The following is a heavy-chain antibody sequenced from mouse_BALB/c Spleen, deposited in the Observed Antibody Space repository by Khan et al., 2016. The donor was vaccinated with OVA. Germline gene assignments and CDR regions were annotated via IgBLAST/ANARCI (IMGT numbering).Heavy chain of an antibody. D-gene: IGHD2-2*01. V-gene: IGHV1-52*01. CDR3: ARREKYGYDPSWFAY. CDR1: GYTFTSYW. Sequence: SGAELVRPGASVKLSCKASGYTFTSYWMNWVRQRPRQGLEWIGKINPSDSESHYNQMFKDKATLTVDKSSGTAYMQLSSLTSEDSAVYYCARREKYGYDPSWFAYWGQGTLVTVSA. J-gene: IGHJ3*01. CDR2: INPSDSES.